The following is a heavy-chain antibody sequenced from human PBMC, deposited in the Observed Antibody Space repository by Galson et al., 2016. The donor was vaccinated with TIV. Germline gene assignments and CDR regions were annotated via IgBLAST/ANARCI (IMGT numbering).Heavy chain of an antibody. CDR1: GFSFEDYA. Sequence: SLRLSCAASGFSFEDYAMHWVRQIPGKGLEWVAIISHDGNNKDFADSVEGRFTISRDSSKNTVFLQMNSLRLEDTAVYYCTRDGRGNWKYVDYFDYWGPGTVVTVSS. D-gene: IGHD1-7*01. CDR3: TRDGRGNWKYVDYFDY. V-gene: IGHV3-30*03. J-gene: IGHJ4*02. CDR2: ISHDGNNK.